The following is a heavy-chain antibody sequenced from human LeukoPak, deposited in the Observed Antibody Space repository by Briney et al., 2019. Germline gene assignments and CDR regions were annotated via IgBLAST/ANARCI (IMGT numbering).Heavy chain of an antibody. J-gene: IGHJ3*02. V-gene: IGHV1-69*04. CDR1: GGTFSSYA. D-gene: IGHD5-24*01. CDR3: ARDREIGTSYAFDI. Sequence: GASVKVSCKASGGTFSSYAISWVRQAPGQGLEWMGRIIPILGIANYAQKFQGRVTITADESTSTAYMELSSLRSEDTGVYYCARDREIGTSYAFDIWGQGTTVTVSS. CDR2: IIPILGIA.